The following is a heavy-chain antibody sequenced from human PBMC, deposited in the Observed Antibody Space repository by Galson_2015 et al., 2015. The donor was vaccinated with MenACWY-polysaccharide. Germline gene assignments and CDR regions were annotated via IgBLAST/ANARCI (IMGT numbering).Heavy chain of an antibody. CDR1: GFTFDDYA. Sequence: SLRLSCAASGFTFDDYAMHWVRQAPGKGLEWVSGISWNSGSIGYADSVKGRFTISRDNAKNSLYLQMNSLRAEDTALYYCAKGGSYYYGSRSSNWFDPWGQGTLVTVSS. CDR2: ISWNSGSI. D-gene: IGHD3-10*01. CDR3: AKGGSYYYGSRSSNWFDP. V-gene: IGHV3-9*01. J-gene: IGHJ5*02.